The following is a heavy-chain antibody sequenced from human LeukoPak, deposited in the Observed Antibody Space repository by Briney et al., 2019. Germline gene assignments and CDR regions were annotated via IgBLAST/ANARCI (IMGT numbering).Heavy chain of an antibody. CDR2: IYTGGNT. CDR1: GFTVGTNY. D-gene: IGHD3-22*01. J-gene: IGHJ4*02. V-gene: IGHV3-66*01. CDR3: ARDGRYFDSSGYYLYD. Sequence: AGGSLRLSCAASGFTVGTNYMSWVRQAPGKGLEWVSVIYTGGNTYYADSVKGSFTISRDNSKNTLYLQMSSLRAEDTAVYYCARDGRYFDSSGYYLYDWGQGTLVTVSS.